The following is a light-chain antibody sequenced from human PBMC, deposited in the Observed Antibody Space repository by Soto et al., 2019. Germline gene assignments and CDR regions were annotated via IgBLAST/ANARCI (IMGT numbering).Light chain of an antibody. Sequence: QSALTQPASVSGSPGQSITISCTGTSSVVGSYKFVSWYQQHPGKAPKLMIYEGSKRPSGVSNRFSGSKSGNTASLTISGLQAEDEADYYCCSYAGSSTLVFGGGTKLTVL. CDR1: SSVVGSYKF. V-gene: IGLV2-23*01. CDR3: CSYAGSSTLV. J-gene: IGLJ2*01. CDR2: EGS.